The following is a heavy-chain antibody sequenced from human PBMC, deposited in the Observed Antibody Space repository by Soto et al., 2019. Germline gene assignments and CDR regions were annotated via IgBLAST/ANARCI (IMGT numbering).Heavy chain of an antibody. J-gene: IGHJ3*02. CDR2: IDPSDSYT. D-gene: IGHD1-26*01. CDR3: ASSMSGSYWSAFDI. V-gene: IGHV5-10-1*01. CDR1: GYSFTSYW. Sequence: XESLTISCKGSGYSFTSYWISWVRQMPGKGLEWMGRIDPSDSYTNYSPSFQGHVTISADKSISTAYLQWSSLKASDTAMYYCASSMSGSYWSAFDIWGQGTMVTVSS.